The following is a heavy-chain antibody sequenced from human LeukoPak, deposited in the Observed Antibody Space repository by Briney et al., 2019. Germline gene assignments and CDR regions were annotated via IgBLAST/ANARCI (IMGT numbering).Heavy chain of an antibody. D-gene: IGHD3-22*01. CDR1: GYTFTSYY. J-gene: IGHJ3*01. CDR3: ARDGADNSGYYFGSL. V-gene: IGHV1-18*04. CDR2: ISAYNGNT. Sequence: ASVKVSCKASGYTFTSYYMHWVRQAPGQGLEWMGWISAYNGNTNYAQKLQGRVTMTTDTSTSTAYMELRSLRSDDTAVYYCARDGADNSGYYFGSLWGQGTVVTVSS.